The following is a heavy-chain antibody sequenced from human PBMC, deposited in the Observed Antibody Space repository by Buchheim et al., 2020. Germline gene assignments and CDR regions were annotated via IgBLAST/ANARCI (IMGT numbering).Heavy chain of an antibody. Sequence: QVQLQESGPGLVKPSQTLSLTCTVSGGSISSGDYYWSWIRQPPGKGLEWIGYIYYSGSTYYNPSLKSRVTISVETSKNQFSLKLSSVTAADTAVYYCARESRIVATIKNYYYYGMDVWGQGTT. J-gene: IGHJ6*02. CDR3: ARESRIVATIKNYYYYGMDV. D-gene: IGHD5-12*01. CDR2: IYYSGST. V-gene: IGHV4-30-4*01. CDR1: GGSISSGDYY.